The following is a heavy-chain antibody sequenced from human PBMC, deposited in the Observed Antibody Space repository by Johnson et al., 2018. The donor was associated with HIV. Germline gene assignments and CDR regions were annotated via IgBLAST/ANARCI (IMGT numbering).Heavy chain of an antibody. CDR1: GFTFSSYG. J-gene: IGHJ3*02. V-gene: IGHV3-30*02. CDR2: IRYDGSNK. D-gene: IGHD3-16*01. Sequence: HVQLVESGGGVVQPGGSLRLSCAASGFTFSSYGMHWVRQAPGKGLEWVAFIRYDGSNKYYAHSVKGRFTISTDNSKNTLYLQMNSLRAEDTAVYYCASLGLDLLVKAPLSVVFDAFDIWGQGTMVTVSS. CDR3: ASLGLDLLVKAPLSVVFDAFDI.